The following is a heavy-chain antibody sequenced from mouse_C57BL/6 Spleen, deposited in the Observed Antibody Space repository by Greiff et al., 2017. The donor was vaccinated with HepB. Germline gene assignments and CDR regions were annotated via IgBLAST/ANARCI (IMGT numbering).Heavy chain of an antibody. CDR2: INPNNGGT. V-gene: IGHV1-22*01. J-gene: IGHJ4*01. CDR1: GYTFTDYN. D-gene: IGHD1-1*01. CDR3: ARGTYYYGNAMDY. Sequence: EVQLQQSGPELVKPGASVKMSCKASGYTFTDYNMHWVKRREGKSLEWIGYINPNNGGTSYNQKFKGKATLTVNKSSSTAYMELRSLTSEDSAVYYCARGTYYYGNAMDYWGQGTSVTVSS.